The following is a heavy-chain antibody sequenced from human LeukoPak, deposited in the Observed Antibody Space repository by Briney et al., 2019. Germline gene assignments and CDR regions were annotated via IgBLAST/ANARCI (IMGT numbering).Heavy chain of an antibody. CDR3: ARHFAYSSSSYFDY. V-gene: IGHV4-59*08. Sequence: KPAATLSLTGSGSGGSVSSYYWSWIRQPPGKGLEWIGYVYYTGSTNYNPSLKSRVTMFEDKSKNQFSLRLSSVTVADTAVYYCARHFAYSSSSYFDYWGQGSLVTVSS. CDR1: GGSVSSYY. D-gene: IGHD6-6*01. J-gene: IGHJ4*02. CDR2: VYYTGST.